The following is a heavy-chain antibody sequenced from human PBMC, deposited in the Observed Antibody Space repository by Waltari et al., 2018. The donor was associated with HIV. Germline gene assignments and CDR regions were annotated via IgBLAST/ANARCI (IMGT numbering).Heavy chain of an antibody. CDR1: GFTFRSFS. J-gene: IGHJ6*02. CDR3: ARSSVPVGPLYGMDV. CDR2: ISTASTYI. V-gene: IGHV3-21*02. D-gene: IGHD6-19*01. Sequence: EMQLVESGGGLVKPGGSLRLSCAASGFTFRSFSMNWVRRAPGKGLKWVSSISTASTYIYYGDSVKGRFTISRDNAKNSLYLQMNSLRAEDTAVYFCARSSVPVGPLYGMDVWGQGTTVTVAS.